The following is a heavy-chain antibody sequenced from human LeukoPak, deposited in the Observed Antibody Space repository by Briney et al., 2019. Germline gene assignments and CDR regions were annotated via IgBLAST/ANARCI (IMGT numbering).Heavy chain of an antibody. J-gene: IGHJ4*02. V-gene: IGHV3-7*01. Sequence: QPGGSLRLSCAASGFTFNNYAMNWVRQAPGKGLEWVANIKQDGSEKYYVDSVKGRFTISRDNAKNSLYLQMNSLRAEDTAVYYCARSRRWFPFDYWGQGTLVTVSS. D-gene: IGHD2-15*01. CDR2: IKQDGSEK. CDR1: GFTFNNYA. CDR3: ARSRRWFPFDY.